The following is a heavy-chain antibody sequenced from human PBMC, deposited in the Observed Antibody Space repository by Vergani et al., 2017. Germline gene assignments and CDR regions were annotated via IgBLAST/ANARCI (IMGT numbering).Heavy chain of an antibody. Sequence: QVQLVQSGAEVKKPGASVKVSCKASGYTFTSYYMHWVRQAPGQGLEWLGIINPSGGSTRYAQKFQGRVTMTRDTSTSTVYMELSSPRSEDTAVYYCATDRPVVTPFTHYYYYGMDVWGQGTTVTVSS. CDR3: ATDRPVVTPFTHYYYYGMDV. D-gene: IGHD4-23*01. CDR2: INPSGGST. J-gene: IGHJ6*02. V-gene: IGHV1-46*01. CDR1: GYTFTSYY.